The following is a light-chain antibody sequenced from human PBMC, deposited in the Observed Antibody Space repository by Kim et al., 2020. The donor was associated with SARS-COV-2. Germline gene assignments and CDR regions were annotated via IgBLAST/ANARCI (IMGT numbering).Light chain of an antibody. CDR2: GAS. Sequence: CPGERAPPSCRASQSVSSNLAWYQQKPGQAPRLLIYGASTRATGIPARFSGSGSGTEFTLTISSLQSEDFAVYFCQQYNNWPPWTFGQGTKVDIK. CDR3: QQYNNWPPWT. J-gene: IGKJ1*01. CDR1: QSVSSN. V-gene: IGKV3-15*01.